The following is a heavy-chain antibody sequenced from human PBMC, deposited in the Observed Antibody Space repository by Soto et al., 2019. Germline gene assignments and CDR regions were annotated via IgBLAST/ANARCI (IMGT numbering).Heavy chain of an antibody. V-gene: IGHV3-66*01. CDR2: IYSGGST. CDR1: GFTVSSNY. J-gene: IGHJ4*02. CDR3: ARDYYESSGYYYVPYFDY. D-gene: IGHD3-22*01. Sequence: RLSCAASGFTVSSNYMSWVRQAPGKGLEWVSVIYSGGSTYYADSVKGRFTISRDNSKNTLYLQMNSLRAEDTAVYYCARDYYESSGYYYVPYFDYWGQGTLVTVSS.